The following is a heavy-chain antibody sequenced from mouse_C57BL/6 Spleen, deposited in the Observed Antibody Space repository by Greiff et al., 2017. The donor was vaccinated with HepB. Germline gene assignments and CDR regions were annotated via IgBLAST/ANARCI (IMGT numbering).Heavy chain of an antibody. D-gene: IGHD2-2*01. J-gene: IGHJ1*03. Sequence: ESGPGLVKPSQSLSLTCSVTGYSITSGYYWNWIRQFPGNKLEWMGYISYDGSNNYNPSLKNRISITRDTSKNQFFLKLNSVTTEDTATYYCARERGLRYFDVWGTGTTVTVSS. CDR1: GYSITSGYY. V-gene: IGHV3-6*01. CDR2: ISYDGSN. CDR3: ARERGLRYFDV.